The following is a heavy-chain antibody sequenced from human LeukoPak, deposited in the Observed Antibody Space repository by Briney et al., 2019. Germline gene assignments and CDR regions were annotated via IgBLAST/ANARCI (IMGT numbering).Heavy chain of an antibody. CDR3: ARVDSGSACAS. D-gene: IGHD6-19*01. CDR1: GFTLSSYS. V-gene: IGHV3-64*01. J-gene: IGHJ1*01. CDR2: ISKNGRNT. Sequence: GGSLRLSCAASGFTLSSYSMHWVRQAPGKGLEFVSAISKNGRNTYYGNSMKGRFTISRDISKNTLYLQMGSLRPEDMAVYYCARVDSGSACASWGQGSLVTVSS.